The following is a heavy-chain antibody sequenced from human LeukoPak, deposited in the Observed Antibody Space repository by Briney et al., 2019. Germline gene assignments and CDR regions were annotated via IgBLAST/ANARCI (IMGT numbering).Heavy chain of an antibody. CDR1: GFTFSSSW. CDR3: AGGDSSSWFYYYYYYMDV. D-gene: IGHD6-13*01. J-gene: IGHJ6*03. CDR2: IKQDGSEK. V-gene: IGHV3-7*01. Sequence: PGGSMRLSCAASGFTFSSSWMSWVRQAPGKGLEWVANIKQDGSEKYYVDSVKGRFTISRDYAKNSLYLQMSSLRAEDTAVYYCAGGDSSSWFYYYYYYMDVWGKGTTVTASS.